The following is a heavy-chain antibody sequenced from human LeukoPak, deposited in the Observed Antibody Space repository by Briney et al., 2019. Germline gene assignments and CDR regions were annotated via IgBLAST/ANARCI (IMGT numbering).Heavy chain of an antibody. CDR3: ARHRPGGNSDYYYYYMDV. D-gene: IGHD4-23*01. Sequence: PSETLSLTCAVSGYSTSSGYYWGWIRQHPGKGLEWIGSVYYSGSTYYNPSLKSRVTISVDTSKNQFSLKLSSVTAADTAVYYCARHRPGGNSDYYYYYMDVWGKGTTVTVSS. V-gene: IGHV4-38-2*01. CDR1: GYSTSSGYY. J-gene: IGHJ6*03. CDR2: VYYSGST.